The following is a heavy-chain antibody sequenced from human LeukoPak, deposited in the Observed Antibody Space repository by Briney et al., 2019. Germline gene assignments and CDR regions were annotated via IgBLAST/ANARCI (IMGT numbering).Heavy chain of an antibody. Sequence: GGPLRLSCTASRFIFSSYAMHWVRQAPGQGLEWVAVISNDGGAKHYADSVKGRFTISRDNSKNTLYLQMNSLRAEDTAVYYCARDQTGFCSGSSCLGSTFDYWGQGTLVTVSS. J-gene: IGHJ4*02. CDR3: ARDQTGFCSGSSCLGSTFDY. D-gene: IGHD2-15*01. CDR1: RFIFSSYA. CDR2: ISNDGGAK. V-gene: IGHV3-30-3*01.